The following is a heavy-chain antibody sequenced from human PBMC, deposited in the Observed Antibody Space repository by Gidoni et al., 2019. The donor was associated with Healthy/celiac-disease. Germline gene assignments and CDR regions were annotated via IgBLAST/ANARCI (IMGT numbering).Heavy chain of an antibody. CDR1: GGTFRSYA. D-gene: IGHD3-10*01. J-gene: IGHJ3*02. Sequence: QVQLVQSGAEVKKPGSSVKVSCKASGGTFRSYAISWVRQAPGQGLEWMGRIIPIIGIANYAQKFQGRVTITADKSTSTAYMELSSLRSEDTAVYYCARAGYGSGTKNDAFDIWGQGTMVTVSS. CDR3: ARAGYGSGTKNDAFDI. CDR2: IIPIIGIA. V-gene: IGHV1-69*04.